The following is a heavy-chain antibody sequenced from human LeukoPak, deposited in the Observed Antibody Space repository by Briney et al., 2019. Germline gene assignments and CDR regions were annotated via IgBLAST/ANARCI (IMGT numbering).Heavy chain of an antibody. J-gene: IGHJ4*02. V-gene: IGHV1-18*01. CDR1: GYTFTSYG. Sequence: GASVKVSCKASGYTFTSYGISWVRQAPGQGLEWMGWISAYNGNTNYAQKLQGRVTMTTDTSTSTAYMELRSLRSDDTAVYYCARADLLRYFDWFYYFDYWGQGTLVTVSS. CDR3: ARADLLRYFDWFYYFDY. CDR2: ISAYNGNT. D-gene: IGHD3-9*01.